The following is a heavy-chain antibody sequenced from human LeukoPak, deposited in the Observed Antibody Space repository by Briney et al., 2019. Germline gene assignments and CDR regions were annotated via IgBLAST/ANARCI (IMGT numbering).Heavy chain of an antibody. CDR1: GYTFTSYA. CDR3: ARDYSWYGGNSGYFDY. D-gene: IGHD4-23*01. Sequence: ASVKVSCKASGYTFTSYAMHWVRQAPGQRLEWMGWINAGNGNTKYSQEFQGRVTITRDTSASTAYMELSSLRSEDMAVYYCARDYSWYGGNSGYFDYWGQGTLVTVSS. V-gene: IGHV1-3*03. CDR2: INAGNGNT. J-gene: IGHJ4*02.